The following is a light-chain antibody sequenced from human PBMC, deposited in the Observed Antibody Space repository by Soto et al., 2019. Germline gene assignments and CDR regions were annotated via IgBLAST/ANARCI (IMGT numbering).Light chain of an antibody. J-gene: IGKJ4*01. Sequence: EIGLTQSPATLSLSPGDRATLSCRASQSVSRYLAWYQQKPGQAPRLLIHDTSTRATGVPDTFSGSGSGTEFTLTISSLEPEDSAMYCCQQRFSSPPTFGGGTNVEIK. CDR2: DTS. V-gene: IGKV3-11*01. CDR3: QQRFSSPPT. CDR1: QSVSRY.